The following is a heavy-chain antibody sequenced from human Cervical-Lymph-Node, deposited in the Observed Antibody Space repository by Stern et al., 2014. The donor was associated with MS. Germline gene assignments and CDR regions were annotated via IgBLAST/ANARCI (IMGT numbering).Heavy chain of an antibody. Sequence: QVQLQESGPGLVKPSETLSLTCTVSGDSISSSRYYWGWIRQPPGQGLEWIGSIYYSGSTYYNPSLKSRVTISVDTSRNSFCLDLTSVAAADTAVYHCARQSGVNYDSRGFDSWGQGTLVTVSS. J-gene: IGHJ4*02. CDR3: ARQSGVNYDSRGFDS. CDR2: IYYSGST. D-gene: IGHD3-22*01. V-gene: IGHV4-39*01. CDR1: GDSISSSRYY.